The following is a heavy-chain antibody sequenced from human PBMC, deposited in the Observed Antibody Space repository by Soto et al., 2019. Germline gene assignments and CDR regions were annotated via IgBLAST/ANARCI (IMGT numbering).Heavy chain of an antibody. V-gene: IGHV4-34*01. CDR2: INHSGST. Sequence: QVQLQQWGAGLLKPSETLSLTCAVYGGSFSGYYWSWIRQPPGKGLEWIGEINHSGSTNYNPSLKSRVTISVDTSKNQFSLKLSSVTAADTPVYYCARVTGRYYYGTDVWGQGTTVTVSS. CDR1: GGSFSGYY. J-gene: IGHJ6*02. CDR3: ARVTGRYYYGTDV.